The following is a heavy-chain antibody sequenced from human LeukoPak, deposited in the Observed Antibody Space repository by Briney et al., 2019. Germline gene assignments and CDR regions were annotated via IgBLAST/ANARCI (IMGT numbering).Heavy chain of an antibody. CDR2: IKQDGSEK. CDR1: GFTFSRFW. J-gene: IGHJ4*02. D-gene: IGHD1-26*01. V-gene: IGHV3-7*01. Sequence: GGSLRLSCAASGFTFSRFWMTWVRQAPGKGLEWVANIKQDGSEKYYVDSVKGRFTISRDNAKNSLYLQMNSLRAEDTAVYYCARDGEASLVGATADYWGQGTLVTVSS. CDR3: ARDGEASLVGATADY.